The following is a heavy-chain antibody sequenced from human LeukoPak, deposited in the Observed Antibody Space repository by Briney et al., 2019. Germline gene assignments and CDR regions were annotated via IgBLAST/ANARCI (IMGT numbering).Heavy chain of an antibody. CDR1: GGSFSGYY. D-gene: IGHD2-2*01. Sequence: SETLSLTCAVYGGSFSGYYWGWIRQPPGKGLEWIGEINHSGSTNYNPSLKSRVTISVDTSKNQFSLKLSSVTAADTAVYYCARGKPYRAYVGHVVPAATGWFDPWGQGTLVTVSS. CDR2: INHSGST. CDR3: ARGKPYRAYVGHVVPAATGWFDP. V-gene: IGHV4-34*01. J-gene: IGHJ5*02.